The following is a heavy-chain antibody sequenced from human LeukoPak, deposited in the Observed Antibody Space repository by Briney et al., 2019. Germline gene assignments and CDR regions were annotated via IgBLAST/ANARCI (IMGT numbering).Heavy chain of an antibody. V-gene: IGHV4-34*01. CDR3: ARMDCSSISCYFEY. J-gene: IGHJ4*02. CDR1: GGSFSGYY. D-gene: IGHD2-2*01. CDR2: INHSGST. Sequence: TSETLSLTCAVYGGSFSGYYWSWLRQPPGKGLEWIGEINHSGSTNYNPSLKSRVTMSVDTSKNQISLKMRSVTAADTAVYYCARMDCSSISCYFEYWGQGTLVTVSA.